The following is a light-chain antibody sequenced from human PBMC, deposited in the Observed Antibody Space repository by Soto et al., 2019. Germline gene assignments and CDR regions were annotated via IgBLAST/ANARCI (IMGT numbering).Light chain of an antibody. Sequence: DIQMTQSPSTLSGSVGDRVTITCRASQTISSWLAWYEQKLGKAPNLLIYKASTLKSGVPSRFSGSESGTEFTLTISSLQPDDFATYYCQHYNSYSEAFGQGTKVELK. CDR2: KAS. J-gene: IGKJ1*01. CDR3: QHYNSYSEA. V-gene: IGKV1-5*03. CDR1: QTISSW.